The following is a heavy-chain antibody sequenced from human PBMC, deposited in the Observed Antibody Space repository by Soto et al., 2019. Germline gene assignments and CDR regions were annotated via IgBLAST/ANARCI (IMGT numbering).Heavy chain of an antibody. V-gene: IGHV3-23*01. CDR1: GFTFGSYA. J-gene: IGHJ4*02. CDR2: ISGTGGTT. D-gene: IGHD6-25*01. CDR3: AKFFVETGGSSGWPCSFHF. Sequence: EVQLLESGGGLVQPGGSLRLSCAASGFTFGSYAMSWVRQAPGKGLEWVSAISGTGGTTYYADSVKGRFTISRDNSRNTLHLQMNSLRAEDTAIYYCAKFFVETGGSSGWPCSFHFWGQGTLVTVSS.